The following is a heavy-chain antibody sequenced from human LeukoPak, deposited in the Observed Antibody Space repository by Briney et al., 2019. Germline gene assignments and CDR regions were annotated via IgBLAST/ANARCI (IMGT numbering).Heavy chain of an antibody. J-gene: IGHJ6*03. CDR3: ARTYCGGDCRGYYYHYYMDV. V-gene: IGHV4-4*07. CDR2: ISTSGST. CDR1: GGSISSYY. D-gene: IGHD2-21*02. Sequence: SETLSLTCTVSGGSISSYYWSWIRQPAGKGLESIGHISTSGSTNYNPSLKSRVTISVDRSKNQFSLQLSSVTAADTAVYYCARTYCGGDCRGYYYHYYMDVWGEETTVTISS.